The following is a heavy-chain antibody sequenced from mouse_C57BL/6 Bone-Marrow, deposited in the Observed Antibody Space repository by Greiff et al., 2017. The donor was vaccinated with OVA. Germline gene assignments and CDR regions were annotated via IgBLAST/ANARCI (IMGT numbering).Heavy chain of an antibody. D-gene: IGHD1-1*01. CDR3: ARGGYYYGSLYFDV. J-gene: IGHJ1*03. Sequence: VQLQQSGPELVKPGASVKIPCKASGYTFTDYNMDWVKQSHGKSLEWIGDINPNNGGTIYNQKFKGKATLTVDKSSSTAYMELRSLTSEDTAVYYCARGGYYYGSLYFDVWGTGTTVTVSS. CDR1: GYTFTDYN. V-gene: IGHV1-18*01. CDR2: INPNNGGT.